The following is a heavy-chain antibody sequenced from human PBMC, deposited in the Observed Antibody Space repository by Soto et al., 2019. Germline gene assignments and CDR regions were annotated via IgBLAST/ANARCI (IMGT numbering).Heavy chain of an antibody. CDR3: ARGGIYRNYVFYAFDI. V-gene: IGHV4-59*01. D-gene: IGHD4-4*01. Sequence: PSETLSLTCTASGGSISSYYWSWIRQPPGKGLEWIGYIYYSGSTNYNPSLKSRVTISVDTSKNQFSLKLSSVTAADTAVYYCARGGIYRNYVFYAFDIWGQGTMVTVSS. CDR2: IYYSGST. CDR1: GGSISSYY. J-gene: IGHJ3*02.